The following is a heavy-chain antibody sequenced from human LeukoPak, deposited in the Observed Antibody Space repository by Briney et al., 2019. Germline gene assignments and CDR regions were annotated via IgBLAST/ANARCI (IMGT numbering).Heavy chain of an antibody. CDR1: GFTFSSYA. J-gene: IGHJ4*02. Sequence: GRSLRLSCEASGFTFSSYAMNWVRQAPGKGLEWVSAISDSGGSTFYADSVKGRFTISRDNSKNTLYLQMNSLRAEDTAVYYCAKARAIHCGGDCDFDYWGQGTLVTVSS. CDR3: AKARAIHCGGDCDFDY. CDR2: ISDSGGST. D-gene: IGHD2-21*01. V-gene: IGHV3-23*01.